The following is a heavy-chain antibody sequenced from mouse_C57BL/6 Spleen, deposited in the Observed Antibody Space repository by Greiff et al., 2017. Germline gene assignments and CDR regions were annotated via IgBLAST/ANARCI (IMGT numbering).Heavy chain of an antibody. Sequence: EVQLQQSGPELVKPGASVKISCKASGYTFTDYYMNWVKQSHGKSLEWIGDINPNNGGTSYNQKFKGKATLTVDKSSSTAYMELRSLTSEDSAVYYCARRGLYYSNYYFDYWGQGTTLTVSS. J-gene: IGHJ2*01. CDR1: GYTFTDYY. CDR2: INPNNGGT. CDR3: ARRGLYYSNYYFDY. V-gene: IGHV1-26*01. D-gene: IGHD2-5*01.